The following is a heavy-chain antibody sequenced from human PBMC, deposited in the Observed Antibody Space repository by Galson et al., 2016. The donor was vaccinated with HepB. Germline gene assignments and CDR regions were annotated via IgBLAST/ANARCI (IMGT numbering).Heavy chain of an antibody. CDR3: TKGDLARTYNGFSSGHPPSPYYGMDV. J-gene: IGHJ6*02. D-gene: IGHD3-3*01. CDR1: GFTFNAYG. V-gene: IGHV3-30*18. CDR2: ISSDGSTT. Sequence: SLRLSCAASGFTFNAYGMHWVRQAPGKGLEWVAVISSDGSTTYYADSVKGRFTISRDKSNNTLYLQMKGLRPEDTALYYCTKGDLARTYNGFSSGHPPSPYYGMDVWGQGTTVTVSS.